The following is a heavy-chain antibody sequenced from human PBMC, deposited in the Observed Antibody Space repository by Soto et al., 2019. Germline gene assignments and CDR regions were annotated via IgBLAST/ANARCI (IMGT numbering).Heavy chain of an antibody. D-gene: IGHD2-21*02. CDR3: AREDVVVTAADAFDI. CDR2: ISSSSSTI. CDR1: GVAFSSYS. J-gene: IGHJ3*02. Sequence: EVQLVESGGGLVQPGGSLRLSCAASGVAFSSYSMNWVRQAPGKGLEWVSYISSSSSTIYYADSVKGRFTISRDNAKNSLYLQMNSLRDEDTAVYYCAREDVVVTAADAFDIWGQGTMVTVSS. V-gene: IGHV3-48*02.